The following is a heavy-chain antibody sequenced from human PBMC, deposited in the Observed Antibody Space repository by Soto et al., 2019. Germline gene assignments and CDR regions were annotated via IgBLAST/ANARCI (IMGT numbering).Heavy chain of an antibody. CDR1: GYTFTRYG. CDR3: ARDRGSLKRNGWFDP. V-gene: IGHV1-18*01. Sequence: GASVQVSCKASGYTFTRYGISWVRQAPGQGLEWMGWISAYNGNTNYAQKLQGRVTMTTDTSTSTAYMELRSLRSDDTAVYYCARDRGSLKRNGWFDPWGQGTLVTVSS. J-gene: IGHJ5*02. CDR2: ISAYNGNT. D-gene: IGHD1-26*01.